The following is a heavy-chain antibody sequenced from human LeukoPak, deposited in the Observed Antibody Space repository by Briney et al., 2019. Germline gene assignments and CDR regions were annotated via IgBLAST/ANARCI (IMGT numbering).Heavy chain of an antibody. CDR2: ISWNSDNI. J-gene: IGHJ4*02. V-gene: IGHV3-9*01. Sequence: SLRLSCAVSGFTFDDYAMHWVRQAPGKGLEWVSGISWNSDNIGYADSVKGRFTISRDNAKNSLYLQMNSLRAEDTALYYCTKNPGYYYDSSGYPYYFDYWGQGTQVTVSS. D-gene: IGHD3-22*01. CDR1: GFTFDDYA. CDR3: TKNPGYYYDSSGYPYYFDY.